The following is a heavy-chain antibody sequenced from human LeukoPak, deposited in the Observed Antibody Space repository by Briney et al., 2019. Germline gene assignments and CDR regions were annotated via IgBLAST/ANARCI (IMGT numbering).Heavy chain of an antibody. Sequence: PGGSLRLSCAASRVTFAGYAMHWVRQPPGKGLEWVSSITWSSESIDYKDSVKGRFTISRDNAKNSLYLQMNSLRPEDTALYYCARDNKVGSPGYAFDIWGRGTMVTVS. CDR1: RVTFAGYA. CDR2: ITWSSESI. V-gene: IGHV3-9*01. D-gene: IGHD1-26*01. CDR3: ARDNKVGSPGYAFDI. J-gene: IGHJ3*02.